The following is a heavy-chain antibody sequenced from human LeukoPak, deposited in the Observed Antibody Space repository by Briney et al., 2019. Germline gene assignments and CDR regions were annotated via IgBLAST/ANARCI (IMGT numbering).Heavy chain of an antibody. CDR1: GGSINY. CDR3: ARGGRRGPAFVDY. CDR2: IYYSGST. V-gene: IGHV4-59*01. J-gene: IGHJ4*02. Sequence: SETLSLTCTVSGGSINYWSWIRQPAGKGLEWIGYIYYSGSTNYNPSLKSRVTISVDTSKNQFSLKLSSVTAADTAVYYCARGGRRGPAFVDYWGQGTLVTVPS. D-gene: IGHD2-2*01.